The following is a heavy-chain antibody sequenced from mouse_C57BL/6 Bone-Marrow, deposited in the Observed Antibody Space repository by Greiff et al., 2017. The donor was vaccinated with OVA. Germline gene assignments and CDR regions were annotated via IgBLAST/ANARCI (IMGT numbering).Heavy chain of an antibody. V-gene: IGHV1-81*01. CDR1: GYTFTSYG. J-gene: IGHJ2*01. CDR3: ARRTEIAY. CDR2: IYPRSGNT. Sequence: QVQLQQPGAALARPGASVKLSCKASGYTFTSYGISWVKQRPGQGLEWIGEIYPRSGNTYYNEKFKGKATLTADKSSSTAYMELRSLTSEDSAVYFCARRTEIAYWGQGTTLTVSS.